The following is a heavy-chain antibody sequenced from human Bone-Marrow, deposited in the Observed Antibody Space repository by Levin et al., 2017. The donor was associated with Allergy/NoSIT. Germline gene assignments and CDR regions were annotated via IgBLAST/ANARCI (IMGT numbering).Heavy chain of an antibody. CDR1: GFNFSTFG. D-gene: IGHD4-17*01. CDR3: AKEDYGDYVLDS. J-gene: IGHJ4*02. CDR2: ISYDGSNK. V-gene: IGHV3-30*18. Sequence: GGSLRLSCAASGFNFSTFGMHWVRQAPGKGLEWVAVISYDGSNKYYVDSVKGRFTISRDNSKNTLYLQMNSLRAEDTAVYYCAKEDYGDYVLDSWGQGTLLTV.